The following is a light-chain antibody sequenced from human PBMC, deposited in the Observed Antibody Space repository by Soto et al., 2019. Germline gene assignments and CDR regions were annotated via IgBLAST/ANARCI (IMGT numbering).Light chain of an antibody. V-gene: IGLV1-44*01. CDR2: TTN. J-gene: IGLJ1*01. CDR3: ATWDDSRKGV. CDR1: SSNIESHT. Sequence: QSVVTQPPSASGTPGQRITISCSGSSSNIESHTVNWFQQVPGAAPKLLIKTTNQRPSGVPDRFSGSKSGASASLAISGLQPEDEATYYCATWDDSRKGVFGTGTKVTVL.